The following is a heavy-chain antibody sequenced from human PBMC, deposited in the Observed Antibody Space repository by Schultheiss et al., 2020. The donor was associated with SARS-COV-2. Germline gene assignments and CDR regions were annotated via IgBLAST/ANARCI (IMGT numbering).Heavy chain of an antibody. Sequence: GGSLRLSCKGSGYSFTSYWIGWVRQMPGKGLEWMGIIYPGDSDTRYSPSFQGQVTISADKSISTAYLQWSSLKASDTAMYYCARGLQSYYFDYWGQGTLVTVSS. CDR1: GYSFTSYW. D-gene: IGHD4-11*01. V-gene: IGHV5-51*01. CDR2: IYPGDSDT. CDR3: ARGLQSYYFDY. J-gene: IGHJ4*02.